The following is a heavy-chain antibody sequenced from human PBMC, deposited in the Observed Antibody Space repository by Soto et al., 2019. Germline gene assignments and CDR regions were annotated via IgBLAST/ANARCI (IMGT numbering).Heavy chain of an antibody. Sequence: ETLSLTCNVSAGSIRRYYWSWIRQPAGKALEWIGRIYTSGTTNYNPSLKSRATMLIDTSKNQFSLILSSVTAADTAVYYSAREGASGFGMDVGGQGTTST. J-gene: IGHJ6*02. CDR3: AREGASGFGMDV. V-gene: IGHV4-4*07. CDR1: AGSIRRYY. CDR2: IYTSGTT. D-gene: IGHD1-26*01.